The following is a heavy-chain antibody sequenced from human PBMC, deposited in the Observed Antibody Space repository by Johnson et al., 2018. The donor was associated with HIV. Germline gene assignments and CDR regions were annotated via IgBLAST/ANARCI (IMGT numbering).Heavy chain of an antibody. CDR3: ARVYSSSSAHAFDI. CDR2: ISYDGSDK. V-gene: IGHV3-30*04. Sequence: QMQLVESGGGVVQPGRSLRLSCAASGFTFSSYAMHWVRQAPAKGLQWVEVISYDGSDKDYADSVKGRFTISRDNSKNTLYLQMNSLRAEDTAVYYCARVYSSSSAHAFDIWGQGTMVTVSS. D-gene: IGHD6-6*01. J-gene: IGHJ3*02. CDR1: GFTFSSYA.